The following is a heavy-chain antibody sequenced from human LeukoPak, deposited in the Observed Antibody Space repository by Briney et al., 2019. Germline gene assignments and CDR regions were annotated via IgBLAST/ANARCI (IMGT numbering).Heavy chain of an antibody. CDR1: GYTFTSYG. Sequence: ASVKVSCKASGYTFTSYGISWVRQAPGQGLEWMGWISAYNGNTNYAQKLQGRVTMTTDTSTSTAYMELRSLRSDDTAVYYCARDRGGNLPRRETPFDYWGREPWSPSPQ. D-gene: IGHD2-15*01. V-gene: IGHV1-18*01. CDR3: ARDRGGNLPRRETPFDY. J-gene: IGHJ4*02. CDR2: ISAYNGNT.